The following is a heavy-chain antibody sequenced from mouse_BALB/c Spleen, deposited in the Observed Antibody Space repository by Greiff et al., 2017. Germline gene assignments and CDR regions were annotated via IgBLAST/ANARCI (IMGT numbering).Heavy chain of an antibody. V-gene: IGHV14-3*02. CDR3: ARARATSDMDY. D-gene: IGHD3-1*01. J-gene: IGHJ4*01. Sequence: VQLQESGAELVKPGASVKLSCTASGFNIKDTYMPWVKQRPAQGLEWIGRIDPANGNTKYDPKFQGKATITADTASNTAYLQLSSLTSEDTAVYYCARARATSDMDYWGQGTSVTVSS. CDR1: GFNIKDTY. CDR2: IDPANGNT.